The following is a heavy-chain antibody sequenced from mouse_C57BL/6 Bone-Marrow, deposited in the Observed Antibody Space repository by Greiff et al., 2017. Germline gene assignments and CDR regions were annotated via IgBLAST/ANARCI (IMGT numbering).Heavy chain of an antibody. CDR3: ARSKVIGYFDY. V-gene: IGHV1-81*01. Sequence: QVQLQQSGAELARPGASVKLSCKASGYTFTSYGISWVKQRTGQGLEWIGEIYPRSGNTYYNEKFKGKATLTADKSSSTAYMELRRLTSEDSAVYFCARSKVIGYFDYWGQGTTLTVSS. CDR2: IYPRSGNT. D-gene: IGHD1-1*01. J-gene: IGHJ2*01. CDR1: GYTFTSYG.